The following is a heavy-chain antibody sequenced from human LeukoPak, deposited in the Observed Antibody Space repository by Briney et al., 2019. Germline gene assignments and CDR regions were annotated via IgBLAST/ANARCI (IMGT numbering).Heavy chain of an antibody. V-gene: IGHV1-18*01. CDR3: ARALAVTGRGPRDFDF. CDR2: VSAFNGHT. Sequence: GASVKVSCKASGYTFTSYGISWVRQAPGQGLEWVGWVSAFNGHTFYAQKFQGRITMTTDTSTSTAHVELRSLTSDDTAVYYCARALAVTGRGPRDFDFWGQGTLVTVSS. J-gene: IGHJ4*02. D-gene: IGHD6-19*01. CDR1: GYTFTSYG.